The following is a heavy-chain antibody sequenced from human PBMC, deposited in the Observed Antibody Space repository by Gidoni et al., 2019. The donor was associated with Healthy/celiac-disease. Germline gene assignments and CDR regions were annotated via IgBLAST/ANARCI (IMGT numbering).Heavy chain of an antibody. CDR2: IYYSGST. CDR3: ARHKYFSRITIFGAGSAFDI. V-gene: IGHV4-39*01. Sequence: QLQLQESGPGLVKPSETLSLTCTVSGGSISSSSYYWGWIRQPPGKGLEWIGSIYYSGSTYYNPSLKSRVTISVDTSKNQFSLKLSSVTAADTAVYYCARHKYFSRITIFGAGSAFDIWGQGTMVTVSS. CDR1: GGSISSSSYY. D-gene: IGHD3-3*01. J-gene: IGHJ3*02.